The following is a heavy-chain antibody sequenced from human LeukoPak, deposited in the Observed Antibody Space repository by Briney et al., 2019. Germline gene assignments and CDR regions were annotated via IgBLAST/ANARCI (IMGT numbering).Heavy chain of an antibody. V-gene: IGHV4-59*01. Sequence: PSETLSLTCTVSGGSISSYYWSWIRQPPGKGLEWIGYIYYSGSTNYNPSLKSRVTISVDTSKNQFSLKLSSVTAADTAVYYCARQHQRELLRMIDYWGQGTLVTVSS. J-gene: IGHJ4*02. CDR3: ARQHQRELLRMIDY. CDR1: GGSISSYY. CDR2: IYYSGST. D-gene: IGHD1-7*01.